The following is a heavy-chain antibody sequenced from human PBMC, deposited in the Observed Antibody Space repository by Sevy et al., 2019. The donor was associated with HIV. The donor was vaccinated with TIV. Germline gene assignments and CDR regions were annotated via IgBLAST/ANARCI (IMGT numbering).Heavy chain of an antibody. J-gene: IGHJ4*02. CDR1: GFTFSNAW. CDR2: IKGKIYDGTI. CDR3: TTASWSQEDYYNY. D-gene: IGHD6-13*01. Sequence: GGSLRLSCAASGFTFSNAWMSWVRQAPGKGLEWVGRIKGKIYDGTIDYAAPVKGRFSISRDDSNNTLYLQMNSLNTEDTAAYYCTTASWSQEDYYNYWGQGTLVTVSS. V-gene: IGHV3-15*01.